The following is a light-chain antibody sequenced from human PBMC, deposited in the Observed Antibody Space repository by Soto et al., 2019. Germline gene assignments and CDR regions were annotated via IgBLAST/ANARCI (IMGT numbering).Light chain of an antibody. V-gene: IGKV3-20*01. J-gene: IGKJ2*01. CDR3: QQYGSSPRT. CDR1: QTVSSTH. Sequence: EIVLTQSPGTLSSSPGQRATLFCRASQTVSSTHLAWYQQKPGQAPMLLIYGASNRATGIPDRFSGGGSGTDFTLTISRLEPEDFAVYYCQQYGSSPRTFGQGTKLEIK. CDR2: GAS.